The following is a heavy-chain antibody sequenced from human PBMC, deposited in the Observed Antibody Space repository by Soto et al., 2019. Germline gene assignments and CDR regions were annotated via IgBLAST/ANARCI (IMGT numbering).Heavy chain of an antibody. CDR3: ARLGAQEIDP. CDR2: IYYSGST. Sequence: TSETLSLTCTVSGGSISSYYWSWIRQPPGKGLELIGYIYYSGSTNYNPSLKSRVTISVDTSKNQFSLKLSSVTAADTAVYYCARLGAQEIDPWGQGTLVNVSS. J-gene: IGHJ5*02. V-gene: IGHV4-59*08. CDR1: GGSISSYY. D-gene: IGHD3-16*01.